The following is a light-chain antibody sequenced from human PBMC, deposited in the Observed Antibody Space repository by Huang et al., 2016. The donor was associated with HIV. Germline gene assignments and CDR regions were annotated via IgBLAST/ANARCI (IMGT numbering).Light chain of an antibody. Sequence: MTQSPGTLSVSPGERATLSCRASQSVSRKVAWYQQRPGQAPRLLMYYASTRATGIPARFNGSGSGTEFTLTISSLQSEDFAVYYCQQYSDWPPWTFGQGTKVEIK. CDR2: YAS. CDR1: QSVSRK. CDR3: QQYSDWPPWT. J-gene: IGKJ1*01. V-gene: IGKV3-15*01.